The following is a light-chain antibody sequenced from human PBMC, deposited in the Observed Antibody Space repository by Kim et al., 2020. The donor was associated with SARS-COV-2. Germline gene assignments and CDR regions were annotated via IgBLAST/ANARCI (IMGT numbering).Light chain of an antibody. CDR3: QKYDGAPWT. CDR2: AAS. Sequence: AAVGDRVTITCRASQGFSNYLAWYQQKPGEVPKPLIYAASALQSGVPSRFSGSGSGTDFTLTISSLQPEDVATYYCQKYDGAPWTFGQGTKVQIK. CDR1: QGFSNY. J-gene: IGKJ1*01. V-gene: IGKV1-27*01.